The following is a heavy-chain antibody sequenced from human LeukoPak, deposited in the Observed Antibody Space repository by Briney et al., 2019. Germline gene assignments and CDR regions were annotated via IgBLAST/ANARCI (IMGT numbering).Heavy chain of an antibody. Sequence: PGESPKISCKGSGYSFTNYWIAWVRQMPGKGLEWMGILYPGDSDTRYSPSFQGQVTISADRSISTAYLQWSSLKASDTAMYYCARASRDGYNQNFDYWGQGTLVSVSS. CDR2: LYPGDSDT. V-gene: IGHV5-51*01. CDR1: GYSFTNYW. J-gene: IGHJ4*02. CDR3: ARASRDGYNQNFDY. D-gene: IGHD5-24*01.